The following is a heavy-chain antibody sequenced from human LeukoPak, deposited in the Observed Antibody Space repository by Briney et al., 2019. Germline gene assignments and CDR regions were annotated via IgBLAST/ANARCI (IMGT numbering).Heavy chain of an antibody. CDR3: ARPPHGDSPIH. V-gene: IGHV1-8*01. Sequence: GASVKVSCKASGYTFTSYDINWVRQATGQGLEWMGWMNPNSGDTGYAQKFQGRVTMTRDTSISTAYLELSSLGSEDTAVYYCARPPHGDSPIHWGQGTLVTVSS. CDR2: MNPNSGDT. CDR1: GYTFTSYD. J-gene: IGHJ4*02. D-gene: IGHD4-17*01.